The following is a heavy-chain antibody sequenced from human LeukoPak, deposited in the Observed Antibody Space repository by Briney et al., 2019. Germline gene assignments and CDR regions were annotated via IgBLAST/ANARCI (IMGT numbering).Heavy chain of an antibody. V-gene: IGHV4-34*01. J-gene: IGHJ4*02. CDR3: ARAGRGTSPRALDY. Sequence: PSETLSLTCAISGGSFTDYYWSWIRQPPGKGLEWIGDINDSGSTNSSPSLKSRVVISLDTSKSQLSLKLSPVTAADTATYFCARAGRGTSPRALDYWGQGTLVTVSS. D-gene: IGHD1-1*01. CDR2: INDSGST. CDR1: GGSFTDYY.